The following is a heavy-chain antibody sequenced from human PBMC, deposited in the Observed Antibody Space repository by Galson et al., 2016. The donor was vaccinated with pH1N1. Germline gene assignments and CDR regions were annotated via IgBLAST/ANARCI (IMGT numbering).Heavy chain of an antibody. CDR2: IDPRDGSA. V-gene: IGHV1-46*01. D-gene: IGHD7-27*01. J-gene: IGHJ2*01. CDR3: ARRTGDPDWYFDL. CDR1: GYTFTSYH. Sequence: SVKVSCKASGYTFTSYHLHWVRQAPGQGLEWMGIIDPRDGSATFAQKFQDRVTMTRDTSTTTVYIELSSLTSADTAIYFCARRTGDPDWYFDLWGRGTLVTVSS.